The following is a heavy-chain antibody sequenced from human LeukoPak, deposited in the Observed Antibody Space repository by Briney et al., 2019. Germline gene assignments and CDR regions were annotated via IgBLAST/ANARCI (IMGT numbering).Heavy chain of an antibody. CDR3: ASFLRYYDSSGSRPNYNWFDP. J-gene: IGHJ5*02. Sequence: NSSETLSLTCAVYGGSFSGYYWSWIRQPPGKGLEWIGEINHSGSTNYNPSLKSRVTISVDTSKNQFSLKLSSVTAADTAVYYCASFLRYYDSSGSRPNYNWFDPWGQGTQVTVSS. V-gene: IGHV4-34*01. D-gene: IGHD3-22*01. CDR2: INHSGST. CDR1: GGSFSGYY.